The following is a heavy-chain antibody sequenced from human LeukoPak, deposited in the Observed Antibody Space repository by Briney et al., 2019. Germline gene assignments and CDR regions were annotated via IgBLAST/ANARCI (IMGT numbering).Heavy chain of an antibody. J-gene: IGHJ6*03. CDR3: AKDRCSNGIGCYYYYMDV. D-gene: IGHD2-8*01. V-gene: IGHV3-30*02. CDR2: IRSDGSNK. CDR1: GFTFSSYG. Sequence: GGSLRLSCAASGFTFSSYGMHWVRQAPGKGLEWVAFIRSDGSNKYYADSVKGRFTISRDNSKLYLQMNSLRAEDTAVYYCAKDRCSNGIGCYYYYMDVWGKGTTVTISS.